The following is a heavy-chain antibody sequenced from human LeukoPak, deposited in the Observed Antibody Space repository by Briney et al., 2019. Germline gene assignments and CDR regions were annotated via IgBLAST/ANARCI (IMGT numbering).Heavy chain of an antibody. CDR3: AKDTRDGYTY. Sequence: SVKVSCKASGGTFSSYAISWVRQAPGQGLEWRGGIIPIFGTANYAQKFQGRVTITADESTSTAYMELSSLRSEDTAVYYCAKDTRDGYTYWGQGTLVTVSS. D-gene: IGHD5-24*01. CDR2: IIPIFGTA. CDR1: GGTFSSYA. J-gene: IGHJ4*02. V-gene: IGHV1-69*01.